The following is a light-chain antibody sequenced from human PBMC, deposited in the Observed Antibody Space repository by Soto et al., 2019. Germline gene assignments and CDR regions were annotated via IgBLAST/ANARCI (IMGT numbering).Light chain of an antibody. CDR1: QSISNY. J-gene: IGKJ5*01. Sequence: DIQMTQSPSSLSASVGDRVTITCRASQSISNYLNWYQPKPGKAPNLLIHAASSLQSGVPPRFSGSGSGTDFTLTISSLQPEDFATYYCQQSYRNPITFGQGTRLEI. CDR3: QQSYRNPIT. CDR2: AAS. V-gene: IGKV1-39*01.